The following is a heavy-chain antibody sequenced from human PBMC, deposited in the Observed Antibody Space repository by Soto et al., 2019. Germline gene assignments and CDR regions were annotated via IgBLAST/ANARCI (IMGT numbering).Heavy chain of an antibody. CDR2: IVSGSDYT. D-gene: IGHD6-13*01. Sequence: NPGGSLRLSCAASGFTFSDYYMTWIRQAPGKGLEWVSYIVSGSDYTNYADSVKGRFTISRDNAKNSLFLEMSSLRVDDTAVYYCARLRASSWYLGGYLDYWGLGTLVTVSS. CDR1: GFTFSDYY. V-gene: IGHV3-11*06. CDR3: ARLRASSWYLGGYLDY. J-gene: IGHJ4*02.